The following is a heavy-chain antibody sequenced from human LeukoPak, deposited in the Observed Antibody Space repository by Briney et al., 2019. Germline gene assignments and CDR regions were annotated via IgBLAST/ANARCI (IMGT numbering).Heavy chain of an antibody. Sequence: GGSLRLSCVGSGFSFSSFAMSWVRQAPGKGLEWVSTVSGGGAYTYYADSVKGRFTVSRDASTSMHFLQMNSLRPEDTALYFCAKRITVSAGYYLDSWGQGTLVTVSS. CDR1: GFSFSSFA. CDR2: VSGGGAYT. V-gene: IGHV3-23*01. CDR3: AKRITVSAGYYLDS. D-gene: IGHD2-8*01. J-gene: IGHJ4*02.